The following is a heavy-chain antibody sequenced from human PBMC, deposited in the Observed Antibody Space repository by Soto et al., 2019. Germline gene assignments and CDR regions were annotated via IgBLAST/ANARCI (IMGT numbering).Heavy chain of an antibody. CDR2: ISRSGDST. Sequence: EVQLLESGGGLVQPGGSLRLSCAASGFTFSSYAMTWVRQAPGKGLEWVSTISRSGDSTYYRDSVKGRFTISRDNSKNTVYLQMNSLRAEDTAGYYCAKTDKFNTKSSGWANRFDSWGQGTLVTVSS. D-gene: IGHD6-19*01. CDR3: AKTDKFNTKSSGWANRFDS. V-gene: IGHV3-23*01. J-gene: IGHJ4*02. CDR1: GFTFSSYA.